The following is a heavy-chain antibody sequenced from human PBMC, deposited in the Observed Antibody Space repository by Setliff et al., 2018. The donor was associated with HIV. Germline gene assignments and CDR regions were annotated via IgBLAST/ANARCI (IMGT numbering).Heavy chain of an antibody. V-gene: IGHV4-59*11. D-gene: IGHD1-1*01. J-gene: IGHJ4*02. CDR1: GGSISSHY. Sequence: SETLSLTCTVSGGSISSHYWGWLRQPPGKGLEWIGSISYTGGTTYNPSLKSRATISVDTSENQFSLMLSSATAADTAVYYCARVTSSPGYFLDYWGQGTLVTVS. CDR3: ARVTSSPGYFLDY. CDR2: ISYTGGT.